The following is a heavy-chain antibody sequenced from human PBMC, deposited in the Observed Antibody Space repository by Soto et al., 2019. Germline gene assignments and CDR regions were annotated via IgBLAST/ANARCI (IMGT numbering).Heavy chain of an antibody. D-gene: IGHD3-16*01. CDR2: INAGNGNT. CDR3: ATEGLDSVY. J-gene: IGHJ4*02. Sequence: ASVKVSCKACGYSFRNYGMHWVRQAPGQRREWMGWINAGNGNTKYSQKFQGRVTITRDTSANIGYMELSSLRSEDRAVYYCATEGLDSVYRGPGTLAPVSS. CDR1: GYSFRNYG. V-gene: IGHV1-3*01.